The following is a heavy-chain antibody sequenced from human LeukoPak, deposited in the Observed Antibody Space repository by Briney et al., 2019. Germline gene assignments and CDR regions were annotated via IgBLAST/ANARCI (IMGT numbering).Heavy chain of an antibody. CDR3: ASAPPGYCSGGSCYEDY. V-gene: IGHV3-9*01. CDR2: ISWNSGSI. CDR1: GFTFDDYA. J-gene: IGHJ4*02. Sequence: GRSLRLSCAASGFTFDDYAMHWVRQAPGKGLEWVSGISWNSGSIGYADSVKGRFTISRDNAKNSLYLQMNSLRAEDTAVYYCASAPPGYCSGGSCYEDYWGQGTLVTVSS. D-gene: IGHD2-15*01.